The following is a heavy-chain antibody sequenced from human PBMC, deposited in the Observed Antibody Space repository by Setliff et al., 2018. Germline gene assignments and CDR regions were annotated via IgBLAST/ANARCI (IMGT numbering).Heavy chain of an antibody. Sequence: SVKVSCKVSGDTFRSYALTWVRQAPGQGLEWMGGVIPMSTTPRYEQKFQGRITITADESTRTVYMELTSLRSEDTAVYYCARDENCSGGTCHIYYHHGMDVWGQGTTVTVSS. D-gene: IGHD2-15*01. CDR3: ARDENCSGGTCHIYYHHGMDV. CDR1: GDTFRSYA. V-gene: IGHV1-69*13. CDR2: VIPMSTTP. J-gene: IGHJ6*02.